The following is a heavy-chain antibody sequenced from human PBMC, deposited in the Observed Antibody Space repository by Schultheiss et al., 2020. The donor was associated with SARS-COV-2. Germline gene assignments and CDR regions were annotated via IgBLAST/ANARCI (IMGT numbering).Heavy chain of an antibody. CDR2: IWYDGSNK. CDR3: AKGGDFERIVPMDV. CDR1: GFTFSSYA. D-gene: IGHD1-1*01. V-gene: IGHV3-33*03. Sequence: GGSLRLSCAASGFTFSSYAMHWVRQAPGKGLEWVAVIWYDGSNKYYADSVKGRFTISRDNAKNSLYLQMNSLRAEDTALYYCAKGGDFERIVPMDVWGQGTTVTVSS. J-gene: IGHJ6*02.